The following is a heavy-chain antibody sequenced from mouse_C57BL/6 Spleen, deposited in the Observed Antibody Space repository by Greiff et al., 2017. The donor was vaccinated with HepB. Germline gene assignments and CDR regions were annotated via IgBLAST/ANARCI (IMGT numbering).Heavy chain of an antibody. V-gene: IGHV5-17*01. CDR1: GFTFSDYG. D-gene: IGHD1-1*01. J-gene: IGHJ1*03. CDR3: AKNPYGSSYNWYFDV. CDR2: ISSGSSTI. Sequence: EVMLVESGGGLVKPGGSLKLSCAASGFTFSDYGMHWVRQAPEKGLEWVAYISSGSSTIYYADTVKGRFTISRDNAKNTLFLQMTSLRSEDTAMYYCAKNPYGSSYNWYFDVWGTGTTVTVSS.